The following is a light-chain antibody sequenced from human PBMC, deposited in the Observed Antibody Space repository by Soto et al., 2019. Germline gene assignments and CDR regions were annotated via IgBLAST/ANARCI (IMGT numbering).Light chain of an antibody. Sequence: EIVLTQSPGTLSLSPGERATLSCRASQSIANSYLAWYQQRPGQAPRLLIYGAFIRAIGIPDRFSGSGSGTDFTLTISRLEPEDFAVYFCQQYGSSPVRFGPWTKVDIK. V-gene: IGKV3-20*01. CDR2: GAF. CDR1: QSIANSY. CDR3: QQYGSSPVR. J-gene: IGKJ3*01.